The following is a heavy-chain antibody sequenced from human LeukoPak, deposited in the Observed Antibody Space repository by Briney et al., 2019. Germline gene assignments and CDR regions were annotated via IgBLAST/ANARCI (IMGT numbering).Heavy chain of an antibody. D-gene: IGHD3-22*01. Sequence: APVKVSCKASGYTFTSYGISWVRQAPGQGLEWMGWISAYNGNTNYAQKLQGRVTMTTDTSTSTAYMELRSLRSDDTAVYYCARVPGYYDSSGYVSLDYWGQGTLVTVSS. CDR1: GYTFTSYG. CDR3: ARVPGYYDSSGYVSLDY. CDR2: ISAYNGNT. J-gene: IGHJ4*02. V-gene: IGHV1-18*01.